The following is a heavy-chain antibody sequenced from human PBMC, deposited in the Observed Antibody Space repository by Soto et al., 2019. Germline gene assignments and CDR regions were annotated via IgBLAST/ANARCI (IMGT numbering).Heavy chain of an antibody. Sequence: GESLKISCKGSGYSFTSYWIGWVRQMPGKGLEWMGIIYPGDSDTRYSPSFQGQVTISADKSISTAYLQWSSLKASDTAMYYCARQTDSSGYYYSAFDIWGQGTMVTVSS. CDR1: GYSFTSYW. CDR3: ARQTDSSGYYYSAFDI. J-gene: IGHJ3*02. D-gene: IGHD3-22*01. CDR2: IYPGDSDT. V-gene: IGHV5-51*01.